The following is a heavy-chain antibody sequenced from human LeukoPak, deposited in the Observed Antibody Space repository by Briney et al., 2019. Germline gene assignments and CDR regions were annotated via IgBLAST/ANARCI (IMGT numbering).Heavy chain of an antibody. CDR2: IKQDGSEK. J-gene: IGHJ4*02. V-gene: IGHV3-7*03. CDR3: ATLWFGELLFFDY. D-gene: IGHD3-10*01. Sequence: GGSLRLSCAASGFTFSSYWMSWVRQAPGKGLEWVANIKQDGSEKYYVDSVKGRFTISRDNAKNSLYLQMNSLRAEDTAVYYCATLWFGELLFFDYWGQGTLVTVSS. CDR1: GFTFSSYW.